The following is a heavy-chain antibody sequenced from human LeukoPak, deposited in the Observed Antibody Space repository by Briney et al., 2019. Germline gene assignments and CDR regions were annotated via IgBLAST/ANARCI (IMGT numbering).Heavy chain of an antibody. V-gene: IGHV3-21*01. Sequence: GGSLRLSCAASGFTFSSYSMNWVRQAPGKGLEWVSSISSSSSYIYYADSVKGRFTISRDNAKNSLYLQMDSLRAEDTAVYYCARDLGYNYGGTSLVYWGQGTLVTVSS. CDR2: ISSSSSYI. CDR3: ARDLGYNYGGTSLVY. J-gene: IGHJ4*02. D-gene: IGHD4-23*01. CDR1: GFTFSSYS.